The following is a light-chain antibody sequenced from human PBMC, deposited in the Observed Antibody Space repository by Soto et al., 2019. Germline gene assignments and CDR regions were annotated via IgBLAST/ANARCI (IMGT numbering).Light chain of an antibody. CDR1: RSNIGNKY. CDR2: DNN. CDR3: GPWDSRLSAVV. J-gene: IGLJ2*01. Sequence: QSVLTQPPSVSAAPGQKVTISCSGSRSNIGNKYVSWYQQLPGTAPKLLIYDNNKRPSGIPDRFSGSKSGTSATLGITGLQTGDEADYYCGPWDSRLSAVVFGGGTKLTVL. V-gene: IGLV1-51*01.